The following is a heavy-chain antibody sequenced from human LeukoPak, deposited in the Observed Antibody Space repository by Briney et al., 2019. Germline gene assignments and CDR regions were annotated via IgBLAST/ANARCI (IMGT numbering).Heavy chain of an antibody. V-gene: IGHV3-33*01. Sequence: GGSLRLSCAASGFTFSSYGMHWVRQAPGKGLEWVAVIWYDGSNKYYADSVKGRFTISRDNSKSTLYLQMNSLRAEDTAVYYCARDQATGRFFDYWGQGTLVTVSS. D-gene: IGHD1-26*01. CDR2: IWYDGSNK. J-gene: IGHJ4*02. CDR3: ARDQATGRFFDY. CDR1: GFTFSSYG.